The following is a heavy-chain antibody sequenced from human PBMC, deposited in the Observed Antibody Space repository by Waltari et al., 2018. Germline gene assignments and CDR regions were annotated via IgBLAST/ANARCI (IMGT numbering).Heavy chain of an antibody. CDR3: ARGRRVSGGDWFDP. J-gene: IGHJ5*02. CDR1: GFMFSKYW. V-gene: IGHV3-74*01. CDR2: IDLDGSDT. D-gene: IGHD3-10*01. Sequence: EVQVVESGGGLFQPGGSLRLSCAGSGFMFSKYWMHWVRQAPWKGLESVAYIDLDGSDTAYVDSVKGRFTISRDNAKNTLYLQMNSLRAEDTAVYYCARGRRVSGGDWFDPWGQGTLVTVSS.